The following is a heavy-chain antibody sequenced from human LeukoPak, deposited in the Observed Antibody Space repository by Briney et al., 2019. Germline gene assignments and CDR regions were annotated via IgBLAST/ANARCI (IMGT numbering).Heavy chain of an antibody. CDR3: ARWNAGVAFDI. V-gene: IGHV3-7*01. D-gene: IGHD1-1*01. Sequence: GGSLRLSCEASGFTFSGYWMSWVRQAPGKGLEWVANIKQDGSEKYYLHYLKGRFTISRDNAKNSLYLQMNNLRAEDTAVYYCARWNAGVAFDIRGQGTMVTVSS. J-gene: IGHJ3*02. CDR2: IKQDGSEK. CDR1: GFTFSGYW.